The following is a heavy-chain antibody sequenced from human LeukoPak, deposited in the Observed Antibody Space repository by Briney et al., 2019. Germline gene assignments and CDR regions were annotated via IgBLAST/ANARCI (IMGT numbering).Heavy chain of an antibody. J-gene: IGHJ4*02. CDR1: GYDFTDYH. CDR3: ARWSGTGTTRNFDY. Sequence: ASVKVSCMASGYDFTDYHMHWVRQAPGQGLEWMGIINPSGGSTSYAQKFQGRVTMTRDMSTSTVYMELSGLRSEDTAVYYCARWSGTGTTRNFDYWGQGTLVTVSS. D-gene: IGHD1-7*01. V-gene: IGHV1-46*01. CDR2: INPSGGST.